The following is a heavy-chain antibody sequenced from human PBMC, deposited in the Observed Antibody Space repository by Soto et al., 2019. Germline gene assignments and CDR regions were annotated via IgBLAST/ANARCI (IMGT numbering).Heavy chain of an antibody. Sequence: GASVKVSCKVSGYTLTELSMHWVRQAPGKGLEWMGGFDPEDGETIYAQKFQGRVTMTEDTSTDTAYMELSSLRSEDTAVYYCATLSRRFYYFDYWGQGTLVTVSS. J-gene: IGHJ4*02. V-gene: IGHV1-24*01. CDR1: GYTLTELS. CDR3: ATLSRRFYYFDY. CDR2: FDPEDGET. D-gene: IGHD3-10*01.